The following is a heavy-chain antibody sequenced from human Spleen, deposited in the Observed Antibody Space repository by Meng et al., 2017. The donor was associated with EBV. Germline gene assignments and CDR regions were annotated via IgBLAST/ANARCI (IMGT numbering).Heavy chain of an antibody. CDR3: ARKSVAEGQDY. V-gene: IGHV4-4*02. Sequence: QVQLPESGPGLLKRSGTLSLVCGFSGGSISSSNWWSWVRQPPGKGLEWIGEIYHSGSTNYNPSLKSRVTISVDKSKNQFSLKLSSVTAADTAVYYCARKSVAEGQDYWGQGTLVTVSS. D-gene: IGHD6-19*01. CDR2: IYHSGST. CDR1: GGSISSSNW. J-gene: IGHJ4*02.